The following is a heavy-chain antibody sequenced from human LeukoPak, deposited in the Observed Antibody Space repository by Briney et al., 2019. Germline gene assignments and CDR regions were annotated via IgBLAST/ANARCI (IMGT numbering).Heavy chain of an antibody. CDR1: GYTFTSYD. Sequence: ASVKVSCKASGYTFTSYDINWVRQATGQGLEWMGWMNPNSGNTGYAQKFQGRVTMTRNTSISTVYMELSSLRSEDTAVYYCARVRSPYWGMDVWGQGTTVTVSS. J-gene: IGHJ6*02. CDR2: MNPNSGNT. V-gene: IGHV1-8*01. CDR3: ARVRSPYWGMDV. D-gene: IGHD2-21*01.